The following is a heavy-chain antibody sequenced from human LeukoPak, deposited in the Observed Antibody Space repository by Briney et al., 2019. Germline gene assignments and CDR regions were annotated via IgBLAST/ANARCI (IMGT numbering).Heavy chain of an antibody. Sequence: ASVKVSCKASGYTFTSYGISWVRQAPGQGLEWMGWISAYNGNTNYAQKLQGRVTMTRDTSTSTVYMDLSSLRSDDTAVYYCARFAVHRRLAVAGQLGLDYWGQGTLVTVSS. CDR2: ISAYNGNT. D-gene: IGHD6-19*01. CDR1: GYTFTSYG. V-gene: IGHV1-18*01. J-gene: IGHJ4*02. CDR3: ARFAVHRRLAVAGQLGLDY.